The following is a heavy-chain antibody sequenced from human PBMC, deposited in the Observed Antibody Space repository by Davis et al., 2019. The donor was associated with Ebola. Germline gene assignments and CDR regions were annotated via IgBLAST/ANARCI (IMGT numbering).Heavy chain of an antibody. D-gene: IGHD5-12*01. CDR3: ARVRDSGYDGSFFDY. V-gene: IGHV3-66*01. J-gene: IGHJ4*02. Sequence: PGGSLRLSCAASGFTFRNYAMHWVRQAPGKGLEWVSVIHSGDSTWYADSVKGRFIISRDNSKNTLYLQMNSLRAEDTAVYYCARVRDSGYDGSFFDYWGQGTLVTVSS. CDR1: GFTFRNYA. CDR2: IHSGDST.